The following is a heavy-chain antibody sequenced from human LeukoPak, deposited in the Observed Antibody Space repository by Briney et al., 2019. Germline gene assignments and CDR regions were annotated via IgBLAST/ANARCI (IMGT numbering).Heavy chain of an antibody. CDR2: ISWNSGSI. J-gene: IGHJ4*02. D-gene: IGHD3-22*01. Sequence: GGSLRLSCAASGFTFSSYSMNWVRQAPGKGLEWVSGISWNSGSIGYADSVKGRFTISRDNAKNSLYLQMNSLRAEDTALYYCAKDTEPSYYDSSGYPAPYFDYWGQGTLVTVSS. CDR1: GFTFSSYS. V-gene: IGHV3-9*01. CDR3: AKDTEPSYYDSSGYPAPYFDY.